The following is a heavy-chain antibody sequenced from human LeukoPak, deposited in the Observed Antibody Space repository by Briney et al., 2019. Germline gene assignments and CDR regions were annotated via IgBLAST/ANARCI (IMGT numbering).Heavy chain of an antibody. CDR1: GGSFSAYY. Sequence: SETLSLTCAVYGGSFSAYYWTWIRQPPGKGLEWIGEINHSGSTNYNPSLKSRVTISVDTSKNQFSLKLSSVTAADTAVYYCARDRVGMMDPWGQGTLVTVSS. CDR3: ARDRVGMMDP. J-gene: IGHJ4*02. V-gene: IGHV4-34*01. CDR2: INHSGST. D-gene: IGHD2-2*03.